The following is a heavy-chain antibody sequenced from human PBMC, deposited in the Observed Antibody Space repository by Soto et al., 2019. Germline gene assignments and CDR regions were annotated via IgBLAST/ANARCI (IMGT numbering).Heavy chain of an antibody. D-gene: IGHD3-3*01. Sequence: QVHLVQSGAEAKKPGASVKVSCKASGYTFTGNYIHWVRQAPGQGLEWLGWVNPDNGGTTSAQKFQGSVTMNRDTSVTTAYMELTRLSSDDTAGYYCARDPRPLSGWLGFWEYCMDAWGQGTTVTVSS. J-gene: IGHJ6*02. CDR1: GYTFTGNY. CDR2: VNPDNGGT. CDR3: ARDPRPLSGWLGFWEYCMDA. V-gene: IGHV1-2*02.